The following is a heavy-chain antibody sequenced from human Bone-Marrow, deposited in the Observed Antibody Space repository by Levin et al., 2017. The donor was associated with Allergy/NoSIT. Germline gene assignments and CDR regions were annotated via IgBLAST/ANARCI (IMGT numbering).Heavy chain of an antibody. CDR3: ARDRIAAFVSGYDEGISNWFDP. V-gene: IGHV3-21*01. D-gene: IGHD5-12*01. CDR1: GFTFSSYS. CDR2: ISSSSSYI. J-gene: IGHJ5*02. Sequence: TGGSLRLSCAASGFTFSSYSMNWVRQAPGKGLEWVSSISSSSSYIYYADSVKGRFTISRDNAKNSLYLQMNSLRAEDTAVYYCARDRIAAFVSGYDEGISNWFDPWGQGTLVTVSS.